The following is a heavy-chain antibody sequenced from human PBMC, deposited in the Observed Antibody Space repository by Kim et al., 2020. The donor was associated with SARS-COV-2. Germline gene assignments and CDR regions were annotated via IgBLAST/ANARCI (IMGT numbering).Heavy chain of an antibody. CDR2: INPNSGGT. J-gene: IGHJ4*02. D-gene: IGHD5-12*01. CDR1: GYTFTGYY. V-gene: IGHV1-2*06. Sequence: ASVKVSCKASGYTFTGYYMHWVRQAPGQGLEWMGRINPNSGGTNYAQKFQGRVTMTRDTSISTAYMELSRLRSDDTAVYYCAGEVDIVATIKVPPNHRCGGGGDLHFDYWGEGTLVSVSS. CDR3: AGEVDIVATIKVPPNHRCGGGGDLHFDY.